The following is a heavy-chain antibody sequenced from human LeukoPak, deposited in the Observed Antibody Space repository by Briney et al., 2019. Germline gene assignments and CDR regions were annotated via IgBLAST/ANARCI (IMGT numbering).Heavy chain of an antibody. CDR2: INHSGST. J-gene: IGHJ5*02. V-gene: IGHV4-34*09. CDR1: GGSFSGYY. Sequence: SETLSLTCAVYGGSFSGYYWSWIRQPPGKGLEWIGEINHSGSTNYNPSLKSRVTISVDTSKNQFSLKLSSVTAADTAVYYCARGEAYLPHNTWGQGTLVTVSS. D-gene: IGHD2-21*01. CDR3: ARGEAYLPHNT.